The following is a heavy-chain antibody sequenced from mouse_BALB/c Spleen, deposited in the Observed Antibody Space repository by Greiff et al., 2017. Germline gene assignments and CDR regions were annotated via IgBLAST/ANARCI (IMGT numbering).Heavy chain of an antibody. CDR3: ARSSYYGNYFDV. V-gene: IGHV5-17*02. CDR1: GFTFSSFG. Sequence: EVNVVESGGGLVQPGGSRKLSCAASGFTFSSFGMHWVRQAPEKGLEWVAYISSGSSTIYYADTVKGRFTISRDNPKNTLFLQMTSLRSEDTAMYYCARSSYYGNYFDVWGAGTTVTVSS. CDR2: ISSGSSTI. D-gene: IGHD2-1*01. J-gene: IGHJ1*01.